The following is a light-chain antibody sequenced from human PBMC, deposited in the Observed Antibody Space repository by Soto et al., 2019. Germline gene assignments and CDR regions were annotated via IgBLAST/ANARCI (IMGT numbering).Light chain of an antibody. CDR2: DAP. CDR3: QHRSSWPRT. J-gene: IGKJ3*01. Sequence: EIVLTQSPATLSLSPGERATLSCRASQSVGSSLAWYQQKPGQAPKLLIYDAPNRATGIPARFSGSGSGTNVTLTISSLEPEDFTVYYCQHRSSWPRTFGPGTKVDFK. V-gene: IGKV3-11*01. CDR1: QSVGSS.